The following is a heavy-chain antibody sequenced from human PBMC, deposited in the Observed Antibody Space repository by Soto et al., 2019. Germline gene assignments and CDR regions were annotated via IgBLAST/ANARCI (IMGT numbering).Heavy chain of an antibody. V-gene: IGHV1-2*04. Sequence: ASVKVSCKASGYTFTGYYMHWVRQAPGQGLEWMGWINPNSGGTNYAQKFQGWVTMTRDTSISTAYMELSRLRSDDTAVYYCARASYYDSSGRYYYGMDVWGQGTTVTVSS. D-gene: IGHD3-22*01. CDR2: INPNSGGT. CDR3: ARASYYDSSGRYYYGMDV. CDR1: GYTFTGYY. J-gene: IGHJ6*02.